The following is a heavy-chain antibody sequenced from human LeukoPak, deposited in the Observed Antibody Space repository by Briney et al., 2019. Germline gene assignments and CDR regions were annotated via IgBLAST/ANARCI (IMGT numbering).Heavy chain of an antibody. CDR3: ARTTVTAGRTNWFDP. CDR1: GFIFSNSW. D-gene: IGHD4-17*01. CDR2: INQDGSDQ. J-gene: IGHJ5*02. Sequence: GGSLRLSCAASGFIFSNSWMNWVRQAPGKGPEWVANINQDGSDQYYVDSVKGRFTISRDNAKNSLYLQMNSLRAEDAAVYYCARTTVTAGRTNWFDPWGQGTLVIVSS. V-gene: IGHV3-7*01.